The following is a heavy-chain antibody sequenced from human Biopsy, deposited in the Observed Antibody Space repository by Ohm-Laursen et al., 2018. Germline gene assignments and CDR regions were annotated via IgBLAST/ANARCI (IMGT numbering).Heavy chain of an antibody. D-gene: IGHD2-8*01. Sequence: ASVKVSCKASGYTFSSYGINWVRQAPGQGLEWLGWISTYNGNTNYAQNLQGRVTMTRGTSISTAYLALGSLRSADTAIYYCARDPLNGHKHFDYWGQGSLVTVSS. CDR3: ARDPLNGHKHFDY. V-gene: IGHV1-18*01. J-gene: IGHJ4*02. CDR1: GYTFSSYG. CDR2: ISTYNGNT.